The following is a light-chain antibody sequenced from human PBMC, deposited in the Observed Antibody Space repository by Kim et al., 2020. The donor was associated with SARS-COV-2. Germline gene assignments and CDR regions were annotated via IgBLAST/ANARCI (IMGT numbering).Light chain of an antibody. V-gene: IGKV1-12*02. Sequence: DIQLTQSPSSVSASLGDRVTITCRASQDVSNWLAWYQQKPGKAPKLLIYGANVLQSGVPSTFTGSGSGTDFTLTIDSLRPEDFATDYCQQANSFPYTFGQGTKVEI. CDR1: QDVSNW. CDR3: QQANSFPYT. CDR2: GAN. J-gene: IGKJ2*01.